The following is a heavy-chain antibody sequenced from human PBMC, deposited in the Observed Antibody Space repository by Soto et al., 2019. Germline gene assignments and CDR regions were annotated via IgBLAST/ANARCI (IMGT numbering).Heavy chain of an antibody. CDR3: ARGARAATGLIDY. CDR2: ARNKANSHTT. Sequence: EVQLVESGGGLVQPGGSLRLSCAVSGFSFSDYYMEWVRQAPGKGLEWVGRARNKANSHTTEYAASVTGRFIISRDDSKTSLYLQMNSLKTEDTAVYYCARGARAATGLIDYWGQGTLVTVSS. V-gene: IGHV3-72*01. CDR1: GFSFSDYY. D-gene: IGHD6-25*01. J-gene: IGHJ4*02.